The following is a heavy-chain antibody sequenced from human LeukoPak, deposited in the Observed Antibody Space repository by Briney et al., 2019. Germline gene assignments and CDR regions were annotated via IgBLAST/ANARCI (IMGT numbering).Heavy chain of an antibody. V-gene: IGHV4-61*02. Sequence: ASETLSLTCTVSGGSISSGSYYWSWIRQPAGKGLEWIGRIHTSGSTNYNSSLKSRVTISVDTSKNQFSLKLSSVTAADTAVYSCARGTLIVAAERGPYYFDSWGQGTLVTVSS. J-gene: IGHJ4*02. CDR1: GGSISSGSYY. CDR3: ARGTLIVAAERGPYYFDS. D-gene: IGHD3-22*01. CDR2: IHTSGST.